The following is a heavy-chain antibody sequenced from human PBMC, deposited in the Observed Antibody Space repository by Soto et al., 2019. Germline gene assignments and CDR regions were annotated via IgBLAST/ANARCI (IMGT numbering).Heavy chain of an antibody. CDR1: GFSLTTSGAG. V-gene: IGHV2-5*01. CDR2: ISWKDDK. Sequence: QITLKESGPTLVKPTQTLTLTCTYSGFSLTTSGAGVGWIRQPPGKALEWLAVISWKDDKRYNPGLDSRLTITKDTPKNQVILTLTNMDPVDTATYFCAHRYGGNYYRWYFDSWGEGTLVTVSS. D-gene: IGHD1-26*01. CDR3: AHRYGGNYYRWYFDS. J-gene: IGHJ4*02.